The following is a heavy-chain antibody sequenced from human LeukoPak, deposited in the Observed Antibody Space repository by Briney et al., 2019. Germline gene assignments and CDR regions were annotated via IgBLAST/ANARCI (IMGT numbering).Heavy chain of an antibody. CDR2: INRGGTI. V-gene: IGHV4-4*09. CDR1: GGSISDYY. Sequence: SETLSLTCSVSGGSISDYYWSWIRQPPGKGLEWIGYINRGGTINYNPSVKSRVTMSLDTSKNQISLMLNSVTAADTAIYYCARHWLEAAKTYSYWLDPWGQGTLVTVSS. J-gene: IGHJ5*02. D-gene: IGHD6-13*01. CDR3: ARHWLEAAKTYSYWLDP.